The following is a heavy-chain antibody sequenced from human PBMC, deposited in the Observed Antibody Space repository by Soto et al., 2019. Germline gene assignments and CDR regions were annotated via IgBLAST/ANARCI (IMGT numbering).Heavy chain of an antibody. J-gene: IGHJ3*02. CDR1: GGSFSGYY. Sequence: SETLSLTCAVYGGSFSGYYWSWIRQPPGKGLEWIGEINHSGSTNYNPSLKSRVTISVDTSKNKFSLKLRSVTPGDTDGVYCARDHEDSSGPVAFDIWGQGTMVTVSS. CDR3: ARDHEDSSGPVAFDI. V-gene: IGHV4-34*01. CDR2: INHSGST. D-gene: IGHD6-19*01.